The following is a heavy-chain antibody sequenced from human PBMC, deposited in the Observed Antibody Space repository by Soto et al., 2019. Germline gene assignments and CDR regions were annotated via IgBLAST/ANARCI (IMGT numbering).Heavy chain of an antibody. CDR1: GGTFSNLA. V-gene: IGHV1-69*05. Sequence: QVQLVQSGAEVKKPGSSVNVSCKASGGTFSNLAINWVRQAPGQGLEWMGGITPILGAANYAQKLQGRVSIIPDESTRTVYMNRSSLRSDETAMYYCATDGQITIFGVASAPYAMDVWGQGTTVTVSS. D-gene: IGHD3-3*01. CDR2: ITPILGAA. CDR3: ATDGQITIFGVASAPYAMDV. J-gene: IGHJ6*02.